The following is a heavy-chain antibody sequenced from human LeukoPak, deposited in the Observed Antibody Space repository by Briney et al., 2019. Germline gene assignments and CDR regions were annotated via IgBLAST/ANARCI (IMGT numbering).Heavy chain of an antibody. CDR3: AGYGSGSYGAAFDT. J-gene: IGHJ3*02. V-gene: IGHV4-4*09. CDR2: IYTSGST. Sequence: PSETLPLTCTVSGGSISSYYWSWIRQPPGKGLEWSGYIYTSGSTNYNPSLKSRVTISVATSKNQSSLKWSSVTAEARAGYYCAGYGSGSYGAAFDTWGQGAMVPVSS. CDR1: GGSISSYY. D-gene: IGHD3-10*01.